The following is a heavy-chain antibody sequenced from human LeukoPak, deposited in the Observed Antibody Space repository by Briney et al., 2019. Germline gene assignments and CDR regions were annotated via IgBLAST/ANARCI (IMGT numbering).Heavy chain of an antibody. CDR2: ISGNGGYT. CDR1: GFTFSSYG. V-gene: IGHV3-23*01. D-gene: IGHD2-15*01. Sequence: GGSLRLSCAASGFTFSSYGMTWVRQAPGKGLEWVSSISGNGGYTYHADSVKGRFTISRDNSKNTLYMQMNSPRAEDTAVYYCAKGNNGCYDSWAQGTLVTVSS. J-gene: IGHJ4*02. CDR3: AKGNNGCYDS.